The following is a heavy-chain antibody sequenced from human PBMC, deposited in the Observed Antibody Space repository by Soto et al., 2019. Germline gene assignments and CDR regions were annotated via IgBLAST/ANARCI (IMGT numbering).Heavy chain of an antibody. V-gene: IGHV1-69*13. CDR3: ARDGTIFESKSYYYLY. J-gene: IGHJ4*02. D-gene: IGHD3-22*01. CDR2: IIPIFGTA. Sequence: WASVKVSCKASGGTFRNYGISWVRQAPGQGLEWVGGIIPIFGTAKYAQKFQGRVTITADESTTTAYLELRSLRSEDTAVYYCARDGTIFESKSYYYLYWGQGTLVTVYS. CDR1: GGTFRNYG.